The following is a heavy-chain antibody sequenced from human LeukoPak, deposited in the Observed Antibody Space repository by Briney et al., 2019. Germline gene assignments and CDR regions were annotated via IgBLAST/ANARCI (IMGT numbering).Heavy chain of an antibody. CDR3: AKDRRAGDDAFDI. Sequence: GGSLRLSCAASGITFSRYTMNWVRQAPGKGLEWAALISYDGSNKYYADSVEGRFTISRDNSKNTLYLQMNSLRAEDTAVYYCAKDRRAGDDAFDIWGQGTMVTVSS. D-gene: IGHD6-19*01. V-gene: IGHV3-30*18. J-gene: IGHJ3*02. CDR2: ISYDGSNK. CDR1: GITFSRYT.